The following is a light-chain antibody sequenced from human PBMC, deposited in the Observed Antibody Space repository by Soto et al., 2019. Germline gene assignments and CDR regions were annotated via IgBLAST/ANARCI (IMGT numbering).Light chain of an antibody. CDR3: QHYNNWPPIT. CDR2: GAS. Sequence: EIVMTQSPDTLSVSPGERATLSCRASQSVSSNLAWYQQKPGQAPRLLIYGASTRATGIPARFRGSGSGTEFTLTISSLQSEDFAVYYCQHYNNWPPITFGQGTRLE. J-gene: IGKJ5*01. CDR1: QSVSSN. V-gene: IGKV3-15*01.